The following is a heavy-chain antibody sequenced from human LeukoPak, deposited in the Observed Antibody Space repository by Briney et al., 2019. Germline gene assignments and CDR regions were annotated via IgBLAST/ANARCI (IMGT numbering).Heavy chain of an antibody. D-gene: IGHD2-8*01. Sequence: KPSETLSLTCTVSGGSFSSSSYYWGWIRQPPGKGLEWIGSIYYSGSTYYNPSLKSRVTISVDTSKTQFSLKLSSVTAADTAVYYCARHCTNGVCYTDFDYWGQGTLVTVSS. CDR2: IYYSGST. CDR1: GGSFSSSSYY. J-gene: IGHJ4*02. CDR3: ARHCTNGVCYTDFDY. V-gene: IGHV4-39*01.